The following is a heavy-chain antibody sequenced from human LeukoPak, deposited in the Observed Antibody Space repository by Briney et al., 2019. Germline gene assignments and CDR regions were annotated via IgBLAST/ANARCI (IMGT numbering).Heavy chain of an antibody. CDR3: AKEGYSSGWYGKMDV. V-gene: IGHV3-23*01. D-gene: IGHD6-19*01. Sequence: PGGSLRLSCAASGFTFSSYAMSWVRQAPGKGLEWFPAISGSGGNTYYADSVKGRFTISRDNSKNTLYLQMNSLRAEDTAVYYCAKEGYSSGWYGKMDVWGQGTTVTVSS. CDR1: GFTFSSYA. CDR2: ISGSGGNT. J-gene: IGHJ6*02.